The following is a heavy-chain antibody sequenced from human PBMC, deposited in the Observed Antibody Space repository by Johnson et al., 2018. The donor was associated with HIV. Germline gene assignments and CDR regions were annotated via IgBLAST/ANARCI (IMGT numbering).Heavy chain of an antibody. CDR1: GFTFSSYW. J-gene: IGHJ3*02. CDR3: AKGLGGAFDI. Sequence: QVQLVESGGGLVKPGGSLRLSCAASGFTFSSYWMHWVRQAPGKGLEWVAFIRYDGSNKYYVDFVKGRFTISRDNSKNTLYLQMNSLRAEDTAVYYCAKGLGGAFDIWGQGTMVTVSS. V-gene: IGHV3-30*02. D-gene: IGHD3-16*01. CDR2: IRYDGSNK.